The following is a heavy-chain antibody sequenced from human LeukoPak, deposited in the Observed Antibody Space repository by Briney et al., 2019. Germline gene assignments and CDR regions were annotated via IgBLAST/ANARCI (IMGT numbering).Heavy chain of an antibody. V-gene: IGHV4-59*08. Sequence: SETLSLTCTVSGGSISSYYWSWIRQPPGKGLEWIGYIYYSGSTNYNPSLKSRVTISVDTSKSQFSLKLSSVTAADTAVYYCARHKGYIAAAARGWFDPWGQGTLVTVSS. J-gene: IGHJ5*02. CDR3: ARHKGYIAAAARGWFDP. CDR1: GGSISSYY. CDR2: IYYSGST. D-gene: IGHD6-13*01.